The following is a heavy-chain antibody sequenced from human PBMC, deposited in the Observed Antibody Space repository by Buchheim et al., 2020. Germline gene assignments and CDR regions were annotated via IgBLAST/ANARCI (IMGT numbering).Heavy chain of an antibody. CDR1: GGSFSGYY. CDR2: INHSGST. Sequence: QVQLQQWGAGLLKPSETLSLTCAVYGGSFSGYYWSWIRQPPGKGLEWIGEINHSGSTNYNPSLKSRVTISVDTSKNQFSLKLSSVTAADTAVYYCARANSSGWSSGGFYFDYWGQGTL. J-gene: IGHJ4*02. V-gene: IGHV4-34*01. D-gene: IGHD6-19*01. CDR3: ARANSSGWSSGGFYFDY.